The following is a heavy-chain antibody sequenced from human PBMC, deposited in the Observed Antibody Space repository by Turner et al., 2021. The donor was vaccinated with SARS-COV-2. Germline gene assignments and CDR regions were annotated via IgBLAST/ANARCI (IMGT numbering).Heavy chain of an antibody. CDR2: IYSGGST. CDR3: ARDLVSYGMDV. V-gene: IGHV3-66*01. D-gene: IGHD3-16*01. Sequence: ELRLLESGGGLVQPAGSLVPSCAASGITVSSNHRSWVRRARGKGLEWVSVIYSGGSTVYADFVKGRFTISRDNAKNTLYLQINSLRSEDTAVYYCARDLVSYGMDVWGQGTTVTVSS. CDR1: GITVSSNH. J-gene: IGHJ6*02.